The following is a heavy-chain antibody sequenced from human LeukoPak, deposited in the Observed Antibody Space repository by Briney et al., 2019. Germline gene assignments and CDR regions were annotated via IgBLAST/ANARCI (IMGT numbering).Heavy chain of an antibody. D-gene: IGHD1-1*01. CDR3: ARTGKNWNDVPGRY. V-gene: IGHV1-18*01. Sequence: ASVKVSCKASGYTFTSYDINWVRQATGQGLEWMGWISAYNGNTNYAQKLQGRVTMTTDTSTSTAYMELRSLRSDDTAVYYCARTGKNWNDVPGRYWGQGTLVTVSS. J-gene: IGHJ4*02. CDR2: ISAYNGNT. CDR1: GYTFTSYD.